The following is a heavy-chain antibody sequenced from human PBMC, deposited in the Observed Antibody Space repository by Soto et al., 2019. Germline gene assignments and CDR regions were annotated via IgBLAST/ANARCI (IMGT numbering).Heavy chain of an antibody. Sequence: PGGSLRLSCAASGFTFSSYAMSWVRQAPGKGPEWVSAISGSGGSTYYADSVKGRFTISRDNSKNTLYLQMNSLRAEDTAVYYCAKGDFYDSSPFDYWGQGTLVTVSS. CDR3: AKGDFYDSSPFDY. V-gene: IGHV3-23*01. CDR1: GFTFSSYA. CDR2: ISGSGGST. D-gene: IGHD3-22*01. J-gene: IGHJ4*02.